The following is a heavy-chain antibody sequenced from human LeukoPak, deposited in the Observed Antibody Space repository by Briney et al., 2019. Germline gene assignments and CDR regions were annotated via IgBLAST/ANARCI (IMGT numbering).Heavy chain of an antibody. CDR2: IIPFLGTT. V-gene: IGHV1-69*11. Sequence: SVKVSCKASGYTFTSYGISWVRQAPGQGLEWMGSIIPFLGTTNYAQKFQGRVTITADESTSTAYMELSSLRSEDTAVYYCACEMWNYVGEAFDIWGQGTMVTVSS. CDR1: GYTFTSYG. CDR3: ACEMWNYVGEAFDI. J-gene: IGHJ3*02. D-gene: IGHD1-7*01.